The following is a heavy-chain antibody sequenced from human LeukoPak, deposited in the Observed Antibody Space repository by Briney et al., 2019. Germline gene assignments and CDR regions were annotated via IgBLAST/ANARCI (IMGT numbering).Heavy chain of an antibody. CDR3: ARGASSSSPSYYHGLDV. V-gene: IGHV3-72*01. Sequence: GGSLRLSCVGSEFTLRDHYMDWVRQAPGRGLEWVARIRDRANGYTTEYAASVKGRYTVSRDDSKSSMYLQMNGLNTEDTAVYYCARGASSSSPSYYHGLDVWGQGTTVTVFS. CDR1: EFTLRDHY. J-gene: IGHJ6*02. CDR2: IRDRANGYTT. D-gene: IGHD2-2*01.